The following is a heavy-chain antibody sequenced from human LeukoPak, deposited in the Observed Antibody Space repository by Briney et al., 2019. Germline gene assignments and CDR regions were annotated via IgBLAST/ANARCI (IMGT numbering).Heavy chain of an antibody. V-gene: IGHV4-39*01. D-gene: IGHD3-10*01. CDR2: IYYSGST. CDR3: ARVGYYGSGSNYNADYYYGMDV. J-gene: IGHJ6*02. CDR1: GGSISSSSYY. Sequence: PSETLSLTCTVSGGSISSSSYYWGWIRQPPGKGLEWIGSIYYSGSTYYNPSLKSRVTISVDTSKNQFSLKLSSVTAADTAVYYCARVGYYGSGSNYNADYYYGMDVWGQGTTVTVSS.